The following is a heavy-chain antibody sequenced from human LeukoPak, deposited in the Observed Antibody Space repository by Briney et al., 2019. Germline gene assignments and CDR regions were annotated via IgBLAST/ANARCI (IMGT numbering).Heavy chain of an antibody. V-gene: IGHV3-53*04. CDR1: GFTVSSNY. J-gene: IGHJ3*02. D-gene: IGHD3-16*01. Sequence: GGSLRLSCAASGFTVSSNYMSWVRQAPGKGLEWVSVIYGGGTTYYADSVKGRFTISRHNSENTLYLQMNSLRAEDTAVYYCARGGGRDGFDIWGQGTMVTVSS. CDR2: IYGGGTT. CDR3: ARGGGRDGFDI.